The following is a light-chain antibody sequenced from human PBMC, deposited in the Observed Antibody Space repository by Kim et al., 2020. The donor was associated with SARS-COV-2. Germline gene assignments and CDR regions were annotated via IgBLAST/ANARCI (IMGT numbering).Light chain of an antibody. V-gene: IGLV2-8*01. CDR2: EVS. CDR3: SSYGGSHNFV. CDR1: SRDVGAYNC. J-gene: IGLJ2*01. Sequence: GQSVTISCTGTSRDVGAYNCVSWFRQHPGKAPKLIIYEVSKRPSGVPDRFSGSKSGNTASLTVSGLQAEDEADYHCSSYGGSHNFVFGGGTQLTVL.